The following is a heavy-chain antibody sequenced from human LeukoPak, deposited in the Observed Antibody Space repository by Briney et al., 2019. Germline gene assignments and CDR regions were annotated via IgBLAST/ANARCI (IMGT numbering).Heavy chain of an antibody. Sequence: AASVKVSCKASGYTFTSYDINWVRQATGQGLEWMGWMNPNSGNTGYAQKFQGRVTITRNTSISTAYMELSSLRSEDTAVYYCARGFTRSKSMITFGGVIVRWGQGTLVTVSS. D-gene: IGHD3-16*02. CDR2: MNPNSGNT. V-gene: IGHV1-8*03. J-gene: IGHJ4*02. CDR3: ARGFTRSKSMITFGGVIVR. CDR1: GYTFTSYD.